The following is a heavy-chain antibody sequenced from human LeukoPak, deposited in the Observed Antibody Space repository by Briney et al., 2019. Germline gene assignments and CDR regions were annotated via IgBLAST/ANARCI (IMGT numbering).Heavy chain of an antibody. V-gene: IGHV4-59*11. J-gene: IGHJ4*02. Sequence: SETLSLTCTVSGGSMSSHYWTWIRQPPGKGPDWIGYMYSSGSNNFNPALKSRVTISVDTSKNQFSLNLSSVTAADTAVYYCARGGTAGLADWGRGTLVTVSS. D-gene: IGHD1-14*01. CDR1: GGSMSSHY. CDR2: MYSSGSN. CDR3: ARGGTAGLAD.